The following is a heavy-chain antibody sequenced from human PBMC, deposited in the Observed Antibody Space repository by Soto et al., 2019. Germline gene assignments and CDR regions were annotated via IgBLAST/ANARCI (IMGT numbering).Heavy chain of an antibody. CDR1: GGSISSSSYY. D-gene: IGHD1-1*01. J-gene: IGHJ4*02. CDR3: ARDGAGYNGLLVY. V-gene: IGHV4-39*07. CDR2: IYHSGNT. Sequence: QLQLQESGPGLVKPSETLSLTCTVSGGSISSSSYYWGWIRQPPGKGLEWIGEIYHSGNTNYNPSLKSRVTISVDKSRNQFSLKLISVTAADTAVYYCARDGAGYNGLLVYWGQGTPVIVSS.